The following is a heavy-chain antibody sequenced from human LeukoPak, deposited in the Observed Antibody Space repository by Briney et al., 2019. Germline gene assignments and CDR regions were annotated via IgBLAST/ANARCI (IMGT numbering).Heavy chain of an antibody. CDR3: ASSRIAVAGNYYYYYGMDV. CDR2: INHSGSI. CDR1: GGSFSGYY. V-gene: IGHV4-34*01. D-gene: IGHD6-19*01. J-gene: IGHJ6*02. Sequence: SETLSLTCAVYGGSFSGYYWSWIRQPPGKGLEWIGEINHSGSINYNPSIKSRVTISVDTSKNQFSLKLSSVTAADTAVYYCASSRIAVAGNYYYYYGMDVWGQGTTVTVSS.